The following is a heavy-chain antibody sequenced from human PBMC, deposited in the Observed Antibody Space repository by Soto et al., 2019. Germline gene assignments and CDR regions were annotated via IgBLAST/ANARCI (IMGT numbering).Heavy chain of an antibody. V-gene: IGHV4-39*01. D-gene: IGHD3-3*02. CDR3: ASPKIAFYNWFDP. CDR1: GGSISSSSYY. J-gene: IGHJ5*02. CDR2: IYYSGST. Sequence: QLQLQESGPGLVKPSETLSLTCTVSGGSISSSSYYWGWIRQPPGKGLEWIGSIYYSGSTYYNPSLKSRVSISVDTSKNQCSLKLSSVTAADTAVYYCASPKIAFYNWFDPWGQGTLVTVSS.